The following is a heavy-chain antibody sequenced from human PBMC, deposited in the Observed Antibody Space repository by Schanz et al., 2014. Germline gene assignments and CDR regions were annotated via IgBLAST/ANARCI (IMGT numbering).Heavy chain of an antibody. CDR1: GGSINSGGYR. J-gene: IGHJ5*02. CDR2: MYSSGST. V-gene: IGHV4-39*02. CDR3: ARLRGGGVIITT. D-gene: IGHD3-10*01. Sequence: QLQLQESGPGLVKASETLSLTCSVSGGSINSGGYRWGWIRQPPGKGLEWIGTMYSSGSTYYNPSLKRRVTTPAATSRNHFPLRVFSVTAADTALYYCARLRGGGVIITTWGQGTLVTVSS.